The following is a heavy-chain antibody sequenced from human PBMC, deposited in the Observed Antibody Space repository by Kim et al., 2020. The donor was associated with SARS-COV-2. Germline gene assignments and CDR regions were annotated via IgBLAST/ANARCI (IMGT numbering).Heavy chain of an antibody. CDR1: GFTFSSSA. V-gene: IGHV3-23*01. Sequence: GGSLRLSCAASGFTFSSSAMSWVRQVPGMGLECVSSISGGGDRTYYAASVKGRFTISRDNSKDTLYLEMNGLRAEDTALYYCAKAPYNWCSDWFGHWGQG. J-gene: IGHJ5*02. CDR3: AKAPYNWCSDWFGH. CDR2: ISGGGDRT. D-gene: IGHD1-20*01.